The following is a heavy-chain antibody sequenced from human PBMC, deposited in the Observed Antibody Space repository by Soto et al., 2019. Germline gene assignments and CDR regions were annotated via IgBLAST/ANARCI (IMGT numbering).Heavy chain of an antibody. D-gene: IGHD5-18*01. Sequence: QVQLVQSGAEVKKPGSSVKVSCKASGGTFSSYAISWVRQAPGQGLEWMGGIIPIFGTANYAQKFQGRVTIPADEYTSTAYMELSRLRSEDTAVYYCARGTDTAMVLSGMDVWGQGTTVTVSS. CDR1: GGTFSSYA. V-gene: IGHV1-69*12. CDR3: ARGTDTAMVLSGMDV. J-gene: IGHJ6*02. CDR2: IIPIFGTA.